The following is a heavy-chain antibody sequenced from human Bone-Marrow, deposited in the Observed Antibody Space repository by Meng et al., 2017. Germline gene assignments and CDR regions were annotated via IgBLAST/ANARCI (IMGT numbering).Heavy chain of an antibody. V-gene: IGHV3-11*04. D-gene: IGHD5-18*01. CDR1: GFTFSDYY. J-gene: IGHJ3*02. CDR2: ISSSGSTI. Sequence: GESLKISCAASGFTFSDYYMSWIRQAPGKGLEWVSYISSSGSTIYYADSVKGRFTISRDNAKNSLYLQMNSLRAEDTAVYYCARVNRWGYSYGYSDIWGQGTRVTGSS. CDR3: ARVNRWGYSYGYSDI.